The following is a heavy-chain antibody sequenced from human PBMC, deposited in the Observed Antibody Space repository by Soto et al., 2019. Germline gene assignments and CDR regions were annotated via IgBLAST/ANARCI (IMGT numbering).Heavy chain of an antibody. CDR3: AKSGFADLDY. Sequence: EVQLLQSGGGLVQPGGSLRLSCAASGFTFSTYAMAWVRQPPGKGLEWVSTVSGGGDHTYYADSVKGRSTISRDASTNTLYLQMDSLRVEETAVYYCAKSGFADLDYWGQGALVTVSS. D-gene: IGHD1-26*01. CDR1: GFTFSTYA. J-gene: IGHJ1*01. CDR2: VSGGGDHT. V-gene: IGHV3-23*01.